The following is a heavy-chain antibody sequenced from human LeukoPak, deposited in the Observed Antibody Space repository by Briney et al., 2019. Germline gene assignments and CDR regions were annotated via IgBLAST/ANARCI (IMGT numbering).Heavy chain of an antibody. D-gene: IGHD3-3*01. CDR2: ISAYNGNT. CDR3: ARVNRATRYDFWSGSYYYYYYMDV. CDR1: GYTFTSYG. Sequence: ASVKVSCKASGYTFTSYGISWVRQAPGQGLEWMGWISAYNGNTNYAQKLQGRVTMTTDTSTSTAYMELRSLRSDDTAVYYCARVNRATRYDFWSGSYYYYYYMDVWGKGTTVTVSS. J-gene: IGHJ6*03. V-gene: IGHV1-18*01.